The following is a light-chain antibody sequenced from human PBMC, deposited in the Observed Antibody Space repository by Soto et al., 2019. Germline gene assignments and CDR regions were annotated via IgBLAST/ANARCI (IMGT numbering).Light chain of an antibody. CDR3: QQYGSSPSIT. Sequence: EIVLTQSAAALSMSPGEKATLSCRASQSVSSSYLAWYQQKPGQAPRLLIYGASSSAAGIPDRFSGSGSGTDFTLTISILEPEDFAVYCCQQYGSSPSITFGQGTRLEIK. CDR1: QSVSSSY. CDR2: GAS. J-gene: IGKJ5*01. V-gene: IGKV3-20*01.